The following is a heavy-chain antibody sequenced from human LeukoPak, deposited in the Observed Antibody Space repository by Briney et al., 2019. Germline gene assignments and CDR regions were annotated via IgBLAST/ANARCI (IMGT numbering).Heavy chain of an antibody. Sequence: PSETLSLTCTVSGGSINSYYWSWIRQPPGKGLEWIGYIFYSGSTTYNPSLKSRVTISVDTSKNQFSLKLNSVTAADTAVYYCARYDKSVYIFDHWGQGTLVTVSS. CDR2: IFYSGST. V-gene: IGHV4-59*01. CDR1: GGSINSYY. J-gene: IGHJ5*02. D-gene: IGHD3-22*01. CDR3: ARYDKSVYIFDH.